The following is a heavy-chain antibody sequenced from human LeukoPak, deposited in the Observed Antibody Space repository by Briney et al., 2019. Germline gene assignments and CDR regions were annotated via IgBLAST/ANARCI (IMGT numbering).Heavy chain of an antibody. J-gene: IGHJ5*02. D-gene: IGHD3-3*01. V-gene: IGHV4-30-4*08. CDR1: GGSFSSGSYY. CDR2: IYYSGST. CDR3: ARAHRITIFGVVIIIWFDP. Sequence: SETLSLTCTVSGGSFSSGSYYWSWIRQPPGKGLEWIGHIYYSGSTYHNPSLKSRVTIAVDTSKNQFSLKLSSVTAADTAVYYCARAHRITIFGVVIIIWFDPWGQGTLVTVSS.